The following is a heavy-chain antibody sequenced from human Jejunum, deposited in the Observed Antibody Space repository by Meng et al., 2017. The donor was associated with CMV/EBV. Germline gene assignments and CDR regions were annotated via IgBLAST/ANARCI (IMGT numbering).Heavy chain of an antibody. V-gene: IGHV1-2*06. CDR3: ARGGGYFDWLFLDF. J-gene: IGHJ4*02. D-gene: IGHD3-9*01. Sequence: SGYTFTGYFMPWVRQAPGQGLEWMGRINPKSGGTNYAQKFQGRVTMTRDTSISTAYMELSGLRSDDTAMYHCARGGGYFDWLFLDFWGQGTLVTVSS. CDR2: INPKSGGT. CDR1: GYTFTGYF.